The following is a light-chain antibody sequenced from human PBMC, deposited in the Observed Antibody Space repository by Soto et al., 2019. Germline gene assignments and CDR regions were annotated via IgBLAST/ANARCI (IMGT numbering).Light chain of an antibody. CDR1: QSVYINS. Sequence: EVVLTQSPGTLSLSPGESATLSCRASQSVYINSLAWYQQKPDQAPRLLIFGASSRASGIPDRFSGSGSGTDFTLTISRLEPEDFALYYCQHYGDSSWTFGQGTRVDIK. J-gene: IGKJ1*01. CDR2: GAS. V-gene: IGKV3-20*01. CDR3: QHYGDSSWT.